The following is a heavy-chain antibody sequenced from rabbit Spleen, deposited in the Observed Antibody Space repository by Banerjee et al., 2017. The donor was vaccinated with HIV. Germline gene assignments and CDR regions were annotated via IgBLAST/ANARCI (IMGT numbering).Heavy chain of an antibody. CDR2: INSGSGSA. Sequence: QEQLVESGGGLVQPEGSLTLTCTISGFSFSDRDVMCWVRQAPGKGLEWIGCINSGSGSASYASWVNGRFTIPKTSSSTVDLQMTSLTAADTATYLCAREDRTRDYFDLWGPGTLVTVS. CDR3: AREDRTRDYFDL. V-gene: IGHV1S45*01. J-gene: IGHJ4*01. CDR1: GFSFSDRDV.